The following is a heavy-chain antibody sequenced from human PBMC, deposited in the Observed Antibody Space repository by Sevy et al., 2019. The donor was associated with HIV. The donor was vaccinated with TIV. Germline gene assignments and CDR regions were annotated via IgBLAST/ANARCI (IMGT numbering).Heavy chain of an antibody. CDR1: GFTFSSYG. J-gene: IGHJ4*02. D-gene: IGHD4-17*01. CDR2: IWFDGSNE. V-gene: IGHV3-33*08. Sequence: GGSLRLSCAASGFTFSSYGMHWVRQAPGKGLEWLAVIWFDGSNEYYADSVKGRFTISRDIAKNTLHLQMNSLRAEDTAVYYSARDLEFYDYGDYGPAFNPDYWGRGTLVTVSS. CDR3: ARDLEFYDYGDYGPAFNPDY.